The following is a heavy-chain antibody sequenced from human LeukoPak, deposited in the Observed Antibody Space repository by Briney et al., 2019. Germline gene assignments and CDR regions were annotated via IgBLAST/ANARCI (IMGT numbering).Heavy chain of an antibody. V-gene: IGHV4-34*01. J-gene: IGHJ4*02. CDR3: ARGDGYEWVFSH. Sequence: SETLSLTCAVYGGSFSGYYWSWIRQPPGKGLEWIGEINHSGSTNYNPSLKSRVTISVDTSKNQFSLKLSSVTAADTAVYYCARGDGYEWVFSHWGQGTLSPSPQ. D-gene: IGHD5-12*01. CDR2: INHSGST. CDR1: GGSFSGYY.